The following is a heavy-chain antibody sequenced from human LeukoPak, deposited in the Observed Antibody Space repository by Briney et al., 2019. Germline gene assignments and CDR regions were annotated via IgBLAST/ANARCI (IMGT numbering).Heavy chain of an antibody. D-gene: IGHD2-2*02. Sequence: GGSLRLPCAASGFTFSSYWMSWVRQAPGKGLEWVANIKQDGSEKYYVDSVKGRFTISRDNAKNSLYLQMNSLRAEDTAVYYCARLGYCSSTSCFTSMYFDYWGQGTLVTVSS. CDR3: ARLGYCSSTSCFTSMYFDY. CDR1: GFTFSSYW. V-gene: IGHV3-7*01. CDR2: IKQDGSEK. J-gene: IGHJ4*02.